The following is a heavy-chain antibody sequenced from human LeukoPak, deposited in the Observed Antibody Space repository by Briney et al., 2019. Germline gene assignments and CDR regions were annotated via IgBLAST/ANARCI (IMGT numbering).Heavy chain of an antibody. V-gene: IGHV3-30*18. CDR1: GFTFSSYG. D-gene: IGHD3-10*01. Sequence: GGSLRLSCAASGFTFSSYGMHWVRQAPGKGLEWVAVISYDGSNKYYADSVKGRFTISRDNSKNTLYLQMNSLRAEDTALYYCAKAGELWFGELSSFFDYWGQGTLVTVSS. CDR2: ISYDGSNK. J-gene: IGHJ4*02. CDR3: AKAGELWFGELSSFFDY.